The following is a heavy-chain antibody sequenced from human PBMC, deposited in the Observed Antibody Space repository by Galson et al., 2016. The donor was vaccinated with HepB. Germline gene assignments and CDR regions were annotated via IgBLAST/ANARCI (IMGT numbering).Heavy chain of an antibody. V-gene: IGHV3-30*03. CDR2: ISYDGKSE. J-gene: IGHJ4*02. CDR3: AGDLFDFWSGYYTGFDF. Sequence: SLRLSCAASGFTFSTYGMHWVRQAPGKGLEWVALISYDGKSESYADSVKGRVTISRDNSKNTLYLQMHSLRGEDTAVYYCAGDLFDFWSGYYTGFDFWGQGTLVTVSS. D-gene: IGHD3-3*01. CDR1: GFTFSTYG.